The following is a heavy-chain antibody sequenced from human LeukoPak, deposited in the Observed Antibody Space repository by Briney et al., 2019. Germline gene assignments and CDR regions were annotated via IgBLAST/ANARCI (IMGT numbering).Heavy chain of an antibody. CDR1: GFTFSSYE. V-gene: IGHV3-48*03. CDR2: ISSSGTTT. CDR3: ARARGDYGEYFDY. Sequence: AGGSLRLSCAASGFTFSSYEMNWVRQAPGKGLEWVSYISSSGTTTYYADSVKGRFTISRDNAKNSLYLQMNSLRAEDTAVYYCARARGDYGEYFDYWGQGTLVTVSS. D-gene: IGHD4-17*01. J-gene: IGHJ4*02.